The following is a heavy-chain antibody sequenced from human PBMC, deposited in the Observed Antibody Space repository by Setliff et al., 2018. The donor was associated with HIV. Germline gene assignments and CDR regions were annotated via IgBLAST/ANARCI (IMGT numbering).Heavy chain of an antibody. V-gene: IGHV3-72*01. CDR2: TRNKGNSYTT. J-gene: IGHJ4*02. CDR1: GFIFSDHY. CDR3: ARESYYYDSSGSGAYYFDY. Sequence: PGGSLRLSCAASGFIFSDHYVDWVRQAPGKGLEWVGRTRNKGNSYTTEYSASVKGRFTFSRDASKNSLYLQMNSLKSDDTAMYYCARESYYYDSSGSGAYYFDYWGQGTLVTVSS. D-gene: IGHD3-22*01.